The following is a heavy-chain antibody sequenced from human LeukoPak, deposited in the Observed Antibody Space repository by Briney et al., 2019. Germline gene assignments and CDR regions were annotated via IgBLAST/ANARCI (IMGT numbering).Heavy chain of an antibody. Sequence: GGSLRLSCAASGFTFSSYAMSWVRQAPGKGLEWVSGISGSGGSTYYADSVKGRFTISRDNSKNTLYLQMNSLRAEDTAVYYCAKGATVTGYYYYGMDVWGQGTTVTVSS. CDR2: ISGSGGST. J-gene: IGHJ6*02. D-gene: IGHD4-17*01. CDR1: GFTFSSYA. CDR3: AKGATVTGYYYYGMDV. V-gene: IGHV3-23*01.